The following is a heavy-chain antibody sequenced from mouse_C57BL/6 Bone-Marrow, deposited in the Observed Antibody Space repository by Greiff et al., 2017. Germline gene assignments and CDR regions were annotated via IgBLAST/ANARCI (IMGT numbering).Heavy chain of an antibody. Sequence: DVMLVESGGDLVKPGGSLKLSCAASGFTFSSYGMSWVRQTPDKRLEWVATISSGGSYTYYPDSVKGRFTISRDNAKNTLYLQMSSLKSKDTAMYYCARHLVGFAYWGQGTLVTVSA. V-gene: IGHV5-6*02. CDR1: GFTFSSYG. J-gene: IGHJ3*01. CDR2: ISSGGSYT. CDR3: ARHLVGFAY. D-gene: IGHD1-3*01.